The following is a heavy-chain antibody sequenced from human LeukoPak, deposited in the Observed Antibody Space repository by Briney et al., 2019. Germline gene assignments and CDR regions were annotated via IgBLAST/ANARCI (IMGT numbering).Heavy chain of an antibody. Sequence: SETLSLTCAVYGGSFSGYYWSWIRQHPGKGLEWIGYIYYSGSTYYNPSPKSRVTISVDTSKNQFSLKLSSVTAADTAVYYCASYLGLQYFQHWGQGTLVTVSS. D-gene: IGHD2/OR15-2a*01. CDR3: ASYLGLQYFQH. J-gene: IGHJ1*01. V-gene: IGHV4-31*11. CDR1: GGSFSGYY. CDR2: IYYSGST.